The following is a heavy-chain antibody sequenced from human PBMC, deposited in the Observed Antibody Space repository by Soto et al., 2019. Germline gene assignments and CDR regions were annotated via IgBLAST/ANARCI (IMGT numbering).Heavy chain of an antibody. CDR2: ISAHNGNT. J-gene: IGHJ4*02. CDR3: ARGRYGDY. Sequence: QVHLVQSGAEVKKPGPSVKVSCKASGYTFTSYGITWLRQAPGQGLEWMGWISAHNGNTDYAQKLQGRVIVTRDTSTSTAYMELRSLRSDDTAVYYCARGRYGDYWGQGALVTVSS. CDR1: GYTFTSYG. D-gene: IGHD1-1*01. V-gene: IGHV1-18*01.